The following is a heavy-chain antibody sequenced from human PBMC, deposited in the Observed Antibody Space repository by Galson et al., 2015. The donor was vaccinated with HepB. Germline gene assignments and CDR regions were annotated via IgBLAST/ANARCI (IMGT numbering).Heavy chain of an antibody. D-gene: IGHD3-10*01. V-gene: IGHV3-30-3*01. CDR3: AREDYGSGQIFWYFDI. J-gene: IGHJ2*01. CDR2: ISYDGTRT. Sequence: SLRLSCAASGFTFSSYALHWVRQAPGKGLEWLSVISYDGTRTFYADSVKGRFSIARGNSQNTLYLQMKSLREEDTAIYYCAREDYGSGQIFWYFDIWGRGTLVTVSS. CDR1: GFTFSSYA.